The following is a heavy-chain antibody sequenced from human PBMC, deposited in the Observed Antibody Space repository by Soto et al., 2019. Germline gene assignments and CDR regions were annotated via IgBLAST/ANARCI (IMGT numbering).Heavy chain of an antibody. CDR2: IYNSGTT. CDR1: GGSITSDY. Sequence: SETLSLTCTVSGGSITSDYWTWIRQPPGKGLEYIGYIYNSGTTNYNPSLKSRVTISIDTSKNQFSLKLSSVTAADTAVYFCARGPPPYYWRQGTLVTVSS. CDR3: ARGPPPYY. V-gene: IGHV4-59*01. J-gene: IGHJ4*02.